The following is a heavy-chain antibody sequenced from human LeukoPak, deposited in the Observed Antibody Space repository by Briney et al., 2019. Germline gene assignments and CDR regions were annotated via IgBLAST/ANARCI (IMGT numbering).Heavy chain of an antibody. J-gene: IGHJ4*02. V-gene: IGHV1-8*01. Sequence: ASVKVSCKTSGYTFTSHDINWVQQAPGQGLEWMGWVNPDSGNTGYAQKFQGRITMTRDTSISTAYMDLSGLRSDDTAVYYCATERRRYFDYWGQGTLVTVSS. CDR1: GYTFTSHD. CDR2: VNPDSGNT. CDR3: ATERRRYFDY.